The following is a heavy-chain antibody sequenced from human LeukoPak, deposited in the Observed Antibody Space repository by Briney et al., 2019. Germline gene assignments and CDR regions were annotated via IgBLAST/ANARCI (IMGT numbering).Heavy chain of an antibody. CDR1: GFTFSSYG. CDR2: VWYDGSNI. V-gene: IGHV3-33*08. J-gene: IGHJ4*02. Sequence: GGSLRLSCAASGFTFSSYGMHWVRQAPGKGLEWVAVVWYDGSNIHYVDSVKGRFTISRDNSKSTLYLQMNSLTAEDTAVYYCARGGYSGTYYFDYWGQGTLVTVSS. CDR3: ARGGYSGTYYFDY. D-gene: IGHD1-26*01.